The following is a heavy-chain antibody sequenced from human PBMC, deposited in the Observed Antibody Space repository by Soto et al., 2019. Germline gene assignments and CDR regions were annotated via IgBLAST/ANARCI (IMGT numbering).Heavy chain of an antibody. Sequence: PSETLSLTCSVSGGSTSSYYWSWIRQPPGKGLEWIGYIYYSGSAYYNPSLKSRVTISVDTSKNQFSLNLSFVTAADTAVYYCATMGTPATGLYYFDYWGQGTLVTVSS. D-gene: IGHD2-15*01. CDR2: IYYSGSA. CDR1: GGSTSSYY. CDR3: ATMGTPATGLYYFDY. J-gene: IGHJ4*02. V-gene: IGHV4-59*08.